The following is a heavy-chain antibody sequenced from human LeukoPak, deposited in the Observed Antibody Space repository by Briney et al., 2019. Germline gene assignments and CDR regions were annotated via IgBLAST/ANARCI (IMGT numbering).Heavy chain of an antibody. CDR1: GFTVSSNY. CDR2: IYSGGST. V-gene: IGHV3-66*02. Sequence: PGGSLRLSCAASGFTVSSNYMSWVRQAPGKGLEWVSVIYSGGSTYYADSVKGRFTISRDNSKNTLYLQMNSLRAEDTAVYYCARVTATYQLLYHFDYWGQGTLVTVSS. CDR3: ARVTATYQLLYHFDY. D-gene: IGHD2-2*02. J-gene: IGHJ4*02.